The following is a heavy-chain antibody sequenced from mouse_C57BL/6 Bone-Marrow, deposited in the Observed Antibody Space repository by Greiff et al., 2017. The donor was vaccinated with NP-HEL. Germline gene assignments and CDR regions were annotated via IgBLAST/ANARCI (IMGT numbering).Heavy chain of an antibody. CDR2: INPNNGGT. V-gene: IGHV1-18*01. Sequence: EVQLQQSGPELVKPGASVKIPCKASGYTFTDYNMDWVKQSHGKSLEWIGDINPNNGGTIYNQKFKGKATLTVDKSSSTAYMELRSLTSEDTAVYYCARGGVHDRFAYWGQGTLVTVSA. D-gene: IGHD2-12*01. J-gene: IGHJ3*01. CDR3: ARGGVHDRFAY. CDR1: GYTFTDYN.